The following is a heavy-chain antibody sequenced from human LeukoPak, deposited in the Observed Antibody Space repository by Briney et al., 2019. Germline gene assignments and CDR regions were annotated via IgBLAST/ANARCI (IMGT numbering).Heavy chain of an antibody. CDR1: GFTFSSYG. Sequence: GGSLGLSCAASGFTFSSYGMHWVRQAPGKGLEWVAFIRYDGSNKYYADSVKGRFTISRDNSKNTLYLQMNSLRAEDTAVYYCAKGYSYGQGFDYWGQGTLVTVSS. CDR3: AKGYSYGQGFDY. D-gene: IGHD5-18*01. J-gene: IGHJ4*02. V-gene: IGHV3-30*02. CDR2: IRYDGSNK.